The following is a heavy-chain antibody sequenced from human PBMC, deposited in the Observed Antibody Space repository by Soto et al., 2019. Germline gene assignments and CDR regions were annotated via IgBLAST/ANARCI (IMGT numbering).Heavy chain of an antibody. CDR1: GYTFAAYY. CDR2: INPNSGDT. J-gene: IGHJ5*02. Sequence: ASVKVSCKASGYTFAAYYIHWVRQAPGQGPEWMGWINPNSGDTNYEQKFQGRVTMTRDTSLTTAYMELTGLTSDDTAIYYCARMATSGTLNWFDPWGQGTLVTVSS. V-gene: IGHV1-2*02. CDR3: ARMATSGTLNWFDP.